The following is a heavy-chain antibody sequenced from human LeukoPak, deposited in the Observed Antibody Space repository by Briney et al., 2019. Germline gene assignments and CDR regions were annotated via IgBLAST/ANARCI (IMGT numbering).Heavy chain of an antibody. CDR1: GGTFSSYV. J-gene: IGHJ3*02. CDR3: ARDRAYGYIDAFDI. D-gene: IGHD5-18*01. V-gene: IGHV1-69*13. CDR2: IIPIFGTA. Sequence: GASVKVSYKASGGTFSSYVISWVRQAPGQGLEWMGGIIPIFGTANYAQKFQGRVTITADESTSTAYMELSSLRSEDTAVYYCARDRAYGYIDAFDIWGQGTMVTVSS.